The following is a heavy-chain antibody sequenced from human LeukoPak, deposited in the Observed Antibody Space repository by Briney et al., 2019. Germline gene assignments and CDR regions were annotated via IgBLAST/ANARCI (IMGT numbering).Heavy chain of an antibody. Sequence: SQTLPLTCAISGDSVSSISAAWNWIRQSPSRGLEWLGRTYYRSKWYYEYAVSVKSRINISPDTSKNQFSLQLTSVTPEDTAVYYCSLARSEYHYGMDVWGQGTTVTVSS. CDR2: TYYRSKWYY. CDR3: SLARSEYHYGMDV. CDR1: GDSVSSISAA. V-gene: IGHV6-1*01. J-gene: IGHJ6*02.